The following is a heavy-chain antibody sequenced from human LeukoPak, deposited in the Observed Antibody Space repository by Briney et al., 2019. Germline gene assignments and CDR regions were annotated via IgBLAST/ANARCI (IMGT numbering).Heavy chain of an antibody. D-gene: IGHD3-10*01. Sequence: SETLSLTCAVYGGSFSGYYWSWIRQPPGKGLEWVGEINHSGSTNYNPSLTSRVAISVDTSKNQFSLKLSSLAAADTAVYSCARVHYGSGSYLVSLGNWFDPRGQGTPVTVSS. CDR2: INHSGST. CDR1: GGSFSGYY. V-gene: IGHV4-34*01. J-gene: IGHJ5*02. CDR3: ARVHYGSGSYLVSLGNWFDP.